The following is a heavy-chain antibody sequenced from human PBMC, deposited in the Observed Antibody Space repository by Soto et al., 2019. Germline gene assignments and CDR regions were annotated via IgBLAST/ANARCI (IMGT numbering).Heavy chain of an antibody. V-gene: IGHV1-69*01. CDR3: ARSQGSSTSLEIYYYYYYGMDV. D-gene: IGHD2-2*01. CDR2: IIPIVGSA. J-gene: IGHJ6*02. Sequence: QVQLMQSGAEVKKPGSLVKVSCKASGGTFSSYAISWVRQAPGQGLEWMGGIIPIVGSANYAQKFQGRVTITADESTSTAYMELSSLRSEDTAVYYCARSQGSSTSLEIYYYYYYGMDVWGQGTTVTVSS. CDR1: GGTFSSYA.